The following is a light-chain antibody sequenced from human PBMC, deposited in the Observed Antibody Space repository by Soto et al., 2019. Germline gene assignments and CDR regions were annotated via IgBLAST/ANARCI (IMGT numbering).Light chain of an antibody. V-gene: IGLV1-44*01. Sequence: QSVLTQPPSASGTPGQRGTISCSGSSSNIGSNTVNWYQLLPGTAPKLLIYSNNQRPSGVPDRFSGSKSGTSASLAISGLQSEDEADYYCAAWDDSLNGVVFGGGTKLTVL. J-gene: IGLJ2*01. CDR1: SSNIGSNT. CDR3: AAWDDSLNGVV. CDR2: SNN.